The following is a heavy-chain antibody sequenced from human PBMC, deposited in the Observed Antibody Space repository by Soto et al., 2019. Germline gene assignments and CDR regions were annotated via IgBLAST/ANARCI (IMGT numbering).Heavy chain of an antibody. CDR3: ARDGYSYYDFGSGSLHYYYYGMDV. D-gene: IGHD3-3*01. Sequence: GGSLRLSCAASGFTFSSYWMSWVRQAPGKGLEWVSNIKQDGSEKYYVDSVKGRFTISSDNAKNSLYLQMNSLRAEDTAVYYCARDGYSYYDFGSGSLHYYYYGMDVWGQGTKVTVSS. CDR2: IKQDGSEK. CDR1: GFTFSSYW. J-gene: IGHJ6*02. V-gene: IGHV3-7*01.